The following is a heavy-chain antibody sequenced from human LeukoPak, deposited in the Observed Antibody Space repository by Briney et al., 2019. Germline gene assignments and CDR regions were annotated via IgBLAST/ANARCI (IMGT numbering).Heavy chain of an antibody. Sequence: GGSLRLSCAASGFTFSGYWMSWVRQAPGKGLEWVANIKQDGSEKYYVDSVKGRFTISRDNAKNSLYLQMNSLRAEDTAVYYCVRDSSYCGGDCYSFDYWGQGSLVIVSS. CDR1: GFTFSGYW. J-gene: IGHJ4*02. CDR3: VRDSSYCGGDCYSFDY. D-gene: IGHD2-21*02. CDR2: IKQDGSEK. V-gene: IGHV3-7*01.